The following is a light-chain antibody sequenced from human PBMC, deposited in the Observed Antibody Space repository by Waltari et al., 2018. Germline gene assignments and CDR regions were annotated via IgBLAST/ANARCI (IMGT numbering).Light chain of an antibody. Sequence: QSALTQPASVSGSPGQSITISRTGTNNDLGSYNLVPWYQQHPGKAPKVIIFEVNKRPSGVSNRFSGSKSGNTASLTVSGLHPEDEADYYCCSYAGTPRVVFGGGTKLTVL. CDR1: NNDLGSYNL. CDR2: EVN. V-gene: IGLV2-23*02. J-gene: IGLJ2*01. CDR3: CSYAGTPRVV.